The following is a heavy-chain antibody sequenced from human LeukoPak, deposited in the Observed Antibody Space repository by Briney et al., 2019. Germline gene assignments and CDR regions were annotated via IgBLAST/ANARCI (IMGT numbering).Heavy chain of an antibody. V-gene: IGHV4-34*01. CDR3: ARGGRRITMMVVAKGYFDY. CDR1: GGSFSGYY. Sequence: KPSETLSLTCAVYGGSFSGYYWSWIRQPPGKGLEWIGEINHSGSTNYNPSLKSRVTISVDTSKNQFSLKLSSVTAADTAVYYCARGGRRITMMVVAKGYFDYWGQGTLVTVSS. J-gene: IGHJ4*02. CDR2: INHSGST. D-gene: IGHD3-22*01.